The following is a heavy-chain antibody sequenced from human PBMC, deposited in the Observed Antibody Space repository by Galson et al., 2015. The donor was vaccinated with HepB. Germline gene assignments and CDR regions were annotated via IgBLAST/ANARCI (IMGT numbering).Heavy chain of an antibody. Sequence: SLRLSCAASGFTFSSYSMNWVRQAPGKGLEWVSYISSSSSTIYYADSVKGRFTISRDNAKNSLYLQMNSLRDEDTAVYYCARERCSSTSCYVYYWGQGTLVTVSS. J-gene: IGHJ4*02. CDR1: GFTFSSYS. CDR3: ARERCSSTSCYVYY. V-gene: IGHV3-48*02. D-gene: IGHD2-2*01. CDR2: ISSSSSTI.